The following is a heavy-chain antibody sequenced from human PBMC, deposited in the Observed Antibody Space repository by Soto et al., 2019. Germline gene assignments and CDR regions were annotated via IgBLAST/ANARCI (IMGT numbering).Heavy chain of an antibody. CDR2: ISSSSSYI. Sequence: EVQLVESGGGLVKPGGSLRLSCAASGFTFSSYSMKWVRQAPGKGLEWVSSISSSSSYIYYADSVKGRFTISRDNAKNSLYLQMNSLRAEDTAVYYCARDQPGYSYGYGLGYWGQGTRVTVSS. CDR1: GFTFSSYS. D-gene: IGHD5-18*01. V-gene: IGHV3-21*01. J-gene: IGHJ4*02. CDR3: ARDQPGYSYGYGLGY.